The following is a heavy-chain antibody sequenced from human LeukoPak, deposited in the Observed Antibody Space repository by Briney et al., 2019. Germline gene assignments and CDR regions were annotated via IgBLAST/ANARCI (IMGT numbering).Heavy chain of an antibody. J-gene: IGHJ5*02. D-gene: IGHD5-24*01. V-gene: IGHV3-21*01. Sequence: GGSLRLSCAASGFTFSSYSMNWVRQAPGKGLEWVSSISSSSSYIYYADSVKGRLTISRDNAKNSLYLQMNSLGAEDTAVYYCARAQMGWFDPWGQGTLVTVSS. CDR2: ISSSSSYI. CDR1: GFTFSSYS. CDR3: ARAQMGWFDP.